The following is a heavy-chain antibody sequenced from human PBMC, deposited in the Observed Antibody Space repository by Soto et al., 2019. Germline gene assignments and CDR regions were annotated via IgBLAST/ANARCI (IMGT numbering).Heavy chain of an antibody. Sequence: HPGGSLRLSCAASGFTFSDSAMHWVRQASGKGLEWVGRIRNKGNNYATAYTASVKGRFTITRDDSKNTVYLQMNSLKIDDTAVYYCARAYVSGSYYPFDYWGQGTLVTVSS. J-gene: IGHJ4*02. D-gene: IGHD3-10*01. CDR2: IRNKGNNYAT. V-gene: IGHV3-73*01. CDR3: ARAYVSGSYYPFDY. CDR1: GFTFSDSA.